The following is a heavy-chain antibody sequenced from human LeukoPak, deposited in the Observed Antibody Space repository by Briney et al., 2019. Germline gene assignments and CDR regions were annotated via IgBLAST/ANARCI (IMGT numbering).Heavy chain of an antibody. CDR3: ARGYDILTGYYKGQGQYDFDY. CDR2: ISAYNGNT. J-gene: IGHJ4*02. CDR1: GYTFSSYV. V-gene: IGHV1-18*04. D-gene: IGHD3-9*01. Sequence: ASVKDSCKASGYTFSSYVISWVRQALGQGGEWMGWISAYNGNTNYAQKPQGRVTMTTDTSTSTAYMELRSLRSDDTAVYYCARGYDILTGYYKGQGQYDFDYWGQGTLVTVSS.